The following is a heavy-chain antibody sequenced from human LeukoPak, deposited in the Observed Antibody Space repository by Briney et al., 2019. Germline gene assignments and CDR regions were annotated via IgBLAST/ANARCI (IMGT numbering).Heavy chain of an antibody. Sequence: PSETLSLTCTVSGGSISSSSYYWGWIRQPPGKGLEWIGSIYYSGSTYYNPSLKSRVTISVDTSKNQFSLKLSSVTAADTAVYYCARAGGWTQTHYFDYWGQGTLVTVSS. D-gene: IGHD6-19*01. CDR2: IYYSGST. J-gene: IGHJ4*02. CDR3: ARAGGWTQTHYFDY. V-gene: IGHV4-39*07. CDR1: GGSISSSSYY.